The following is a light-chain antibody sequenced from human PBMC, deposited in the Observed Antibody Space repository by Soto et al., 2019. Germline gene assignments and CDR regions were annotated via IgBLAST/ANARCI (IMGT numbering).Light chain of an antibody. Sequence: DIQMTQSPSAXSXXVXXXXXXXXRTSQNINAWLAWYQQRPGQAPKLLIYDASTVQSGVPSRFSGSGSGTEFTLTISSLQPDDSATYYCQHYSLYSPWTFGQGTKVDNK. CDR1: QNINAW. V-gene: IGKV1-5*01. J-gene: IGKJ1*01. CDR2: DAS. CDR3: QHYSLYSPWT.